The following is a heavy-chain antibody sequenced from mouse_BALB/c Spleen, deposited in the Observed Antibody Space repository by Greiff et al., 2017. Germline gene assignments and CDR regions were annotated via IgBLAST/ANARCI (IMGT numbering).Heavy chain of an antibody. Sequence: EVQLVESGGGLVKPGGSLKLSCAASGFTFSDYYMYWVRQTPEKGLEWVATISAGGSYTNYPHSVKGRFTISRDNAKNNLYLQMSSLNSEDTAMYYCARAPYDYRAMDYWGQGTSVTVSS. CDR1: GFTFSDYY. CDR2: ISAGGSYT. CDR3: ARAPYDYRAMDY. J-gene: IGHJ4*01. V-gene: IGHV5-4*02.